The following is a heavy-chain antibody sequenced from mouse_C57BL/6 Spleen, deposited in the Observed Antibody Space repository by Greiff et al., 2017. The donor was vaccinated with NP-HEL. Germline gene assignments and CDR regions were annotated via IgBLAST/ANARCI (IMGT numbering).Heavy chain of an antibody. Sequence: VQLQQSGPELVKPGASVKISCKASGYSFTGYYMNWVKQSPEKSLEWIGEINPSTGGTTYNQKFKANATLTVDKSSSTAYMQLKSLTSEDSAVYYCARRAYYSNPALFAYWGQGTLVTVSA. D-gene: IGHD2-5*01. CDR1: GYSFTGYY. CDR2: INPSTGGT. V-gene: IGHV1-42*01. CDR3: ARRAYYSNPALFAY. J-gene: IGHJ3*01.